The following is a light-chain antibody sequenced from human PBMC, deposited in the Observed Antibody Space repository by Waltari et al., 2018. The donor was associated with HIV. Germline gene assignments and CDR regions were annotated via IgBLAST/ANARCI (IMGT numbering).Light chain of an antibody. V-gene: IGKV3-15*01. CDR1: PRISPN. Sequence: VMTQSPATLSVSPGDRATLSCKTSPRISPNLAWYQHKPGQVPRLLIYGASTRATSIPDRFSGSTAGTDFTLTSSSQQSEDSAVYYCQQYNNWPFTFGPGTRLEIK. CDR2: GAS. CDR3: QQYNNWPFT. J-gene: IGKJ3*01.